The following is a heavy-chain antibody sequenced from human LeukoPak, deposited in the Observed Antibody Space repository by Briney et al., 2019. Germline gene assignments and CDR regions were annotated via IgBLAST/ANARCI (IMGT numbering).Heavy chain of an antibody. D-gene: IGHD6-13*01. CDR3: ATWWEGIAAQEFIF. J-gene: IGHJ4*02. CDR2: INSDGSST. CDR1: GFTFSSYW. Sequence: PGGSLRLSYAASGFTFSSYWMHWVRQAPGKGLVWVSRINSDGSSTSYADSVKGRFTISRDNAKNTLYLQMNSLRAEDTAVYYCATWWEGIAAQEFIFWGQGTLVTVSS. V-gene: IGHV3-74*01.